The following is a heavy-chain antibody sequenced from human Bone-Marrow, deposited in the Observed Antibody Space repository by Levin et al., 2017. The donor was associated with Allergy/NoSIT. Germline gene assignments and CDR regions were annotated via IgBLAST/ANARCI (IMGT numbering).Heavy chain of an antibody. V-gene: IGHV4-59*01. CDR2: IYYSGST. D-gene: IGHD2-2*01. CDR3: ARAGPYQLLLFAY. Sequence: SQTLSLTCTVSGGSISSYYWSWIRQPPGKGLEWIGYIYYSGSTNYNPSLKSRVTISVDTSKNQFSLKLSSVTAADTAVYYCARAGPYQLLLFAYWGQGTLVTVSS. CDR1: GGSISSYY. J-gene: IGHJ4*02.